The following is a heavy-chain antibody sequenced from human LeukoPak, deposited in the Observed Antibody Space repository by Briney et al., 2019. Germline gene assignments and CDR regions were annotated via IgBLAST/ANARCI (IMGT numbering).Heavy chain of an antibody. CDR2: VNSNGRSA. CDR1: GFNFDDYG. CDR3: SRGYSTRHFPFDS. D-gene: IGHD6-13*01. Sequence: GGSLRLSCAASGFNFDDYGMTWVRQIPGKGLEWVAGVNSNGRSAGYAASVRGRFTISRDNAKNSLYLEMDSLRLDDTAFYYCSRGYSTRHFPFDSWGQGTLVTVSS. V-gene: IGHV3-20*04. J-gene: IGHJ4*02.